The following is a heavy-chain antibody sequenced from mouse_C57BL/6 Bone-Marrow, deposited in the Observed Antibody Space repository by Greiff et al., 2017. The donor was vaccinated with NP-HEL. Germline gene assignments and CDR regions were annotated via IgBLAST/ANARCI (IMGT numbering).Heavy chain of an antibody. CDR1: GYTFTSYW. D-gene: IGHD1-1*01. Sequence: VQLQQPGAELVMPGASVKLSCKASGYTFTSYWMHWVKQRPGQGLEWIGEIDPSDSYTNYNQKFKGKSTLTVDKSSSTAYMQLSSLTSEDSAVYYWAREGYYYGSRDYWGQGTSVTVSS. CDR3: AREGYYYGSRDY. J-gene: IGHJ4*01. V-gene: IGHV1-69*01. CDR2: IDPSDSYT.